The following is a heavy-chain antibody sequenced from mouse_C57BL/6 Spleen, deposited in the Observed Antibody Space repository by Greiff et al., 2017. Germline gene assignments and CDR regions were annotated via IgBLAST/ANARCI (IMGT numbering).Heavy chain of an antibody. J-gene: IGHJ2*01. Sequence: QVQLKQPGAELVKPGASVKLSCKASGYTFTSYWMHWVKQRPGQGLEWIGMIHPNSGSTNYNEKFKSKATLTVDKSSSTAYMQLSSLTSEDSAVYYCARLIATVVAGVDDWGQGTTLTVSS. CDR1: GYTFTSYW. CDR2: IHPNSGST. V-gene: IGHV1-64*01. D-gene: IGHD1-1*01. CDR3: ARLIATVVAGVDD.